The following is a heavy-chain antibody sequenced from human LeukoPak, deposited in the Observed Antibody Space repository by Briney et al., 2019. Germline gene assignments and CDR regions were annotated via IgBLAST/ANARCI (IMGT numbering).Heavy chain of an antibody. CDR2: ISGSGGST. V-gene: IGHV3-23*01. CDR1: GFTFSSYA. D-gene: IGHD3-10*01. Sequence: GGSLRLSCAASGFTFSSYAMSWVRQAPGKGLEWVSAISGSGGSTYYADSVKGRFTISRDNSKNTLYLQMNSLRAEDTAVYYCAKDAITMVRGVIRGGYFEYWGQGTLVTVSS. CDR3: AKDAITMVRGVIRGGYFEY. J-gene: IGHJ4*02.